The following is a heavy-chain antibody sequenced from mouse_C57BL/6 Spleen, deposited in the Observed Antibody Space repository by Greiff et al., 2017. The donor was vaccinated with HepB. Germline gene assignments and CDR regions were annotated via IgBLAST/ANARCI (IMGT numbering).Heavy chain of an antibody. V-gene: IGHV1-52*01. CDR3: ARLDYYYAMDY. CDR1: GYTFTSYW. CDR2: IDPSDSET. Sequence: QVHVKQPGAELVRPGSSVKLSCKASGYTFTSYWMHWVKQRPIQGLEWIGNIDPSDSETHYNQKFKDKATLTVDKSSSTAYMQLSSLTSEDSAVYYCARLDYYYAMDYWGQGTSVTVSS. J-gene: IGHJ4*01.